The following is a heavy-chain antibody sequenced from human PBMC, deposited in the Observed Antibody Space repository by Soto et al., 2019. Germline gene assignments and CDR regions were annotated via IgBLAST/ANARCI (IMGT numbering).Heavy chain of an antibody. D-gene: IGHD1-7*01. V-gene: IGHV3-21*01. CDR1: GFTFSIYS. Sequence: GGSLRLSCAASGFTFSIYSMNWVRQAPGKGLEWVSSISSSSSYIYYADSVKGRFTISRDNAKNSLYLQMNSLRAEDTAVYYCAREANYPNWFDPWGQGTLVIVSS. CDR3: AREANYPNWFDP. CDR2: ISSSSSYI. J-gene: IGHJ5*02.